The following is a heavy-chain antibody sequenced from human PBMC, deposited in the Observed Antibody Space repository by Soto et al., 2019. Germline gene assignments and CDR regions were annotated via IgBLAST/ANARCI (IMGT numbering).Heavy chain of an antibody. D-gene: IGHD4-17*01. V-gene: IGHV3-30*18. Sequence: GGSLRLSCAASGFTFSSYGMHWVRQAPGKGLEWLAVISHDGSTTYYADSVKGRLTISRDNWKNTLYLQMDSLRDEDTAVYYCAKEYTVVITYFDYWGQGSLVTVSS. CDR1: GFTFSSYG. CDR2: ISHDGSTT. J-gene: IGHJ4*02. CDR3: AKEYTVVITYFDY.